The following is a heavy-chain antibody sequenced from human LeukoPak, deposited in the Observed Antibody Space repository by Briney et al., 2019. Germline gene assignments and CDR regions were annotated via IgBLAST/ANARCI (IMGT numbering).Heavy chain of an antibody. J-gene: IGHJ4*02. V-gene: IGHV3-23*01. Sequence: PGGSLRLSCAASGFIFSNYAMSWVRQAPGKGLEWVSPISTNGNNTYYADSVEGRFTISRDSSKNTLYLQMNSLRAEDTAVYYCAKDLFLGDSSGLFDYWGQGTLVTVSS. CDR1: GFIFSNYA. CDR2: ISTNGNNT. CDR3: AKDLFLGDSSGLFDY. D-gene: IGHD3-22*01.